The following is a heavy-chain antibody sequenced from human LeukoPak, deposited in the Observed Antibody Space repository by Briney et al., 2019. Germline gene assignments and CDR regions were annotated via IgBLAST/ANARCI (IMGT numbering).Heavy chain of an antibody. CDR1: GGSISSSSYY. Sequence: SETLSLTCTVSGGSISSSSYYWGWIRQPPGKGLEWIGSIYYRGSTYYSPSLKSRVTISVDTSKNQFSLKLSSVTAADTAVYYCARGKDSSSWGTYYYYMDVWGKGTTVTISS. J-gene: IGHJ6*03. V-gene: IGHV4-39*07. CDR3: ARGKDSSSWGTYYYYMDV. CDR2: IYYRGST. D-gene: IGHD6-13*01.